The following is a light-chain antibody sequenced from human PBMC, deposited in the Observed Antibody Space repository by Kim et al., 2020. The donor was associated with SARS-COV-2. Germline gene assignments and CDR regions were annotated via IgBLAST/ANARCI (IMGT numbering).Light chain of an antibody. CDR3: QQYVISPRT. Sequence: EIVMTQSPGTLSLSPGERATLSCRAGESLTGNHLAWYQQKPGQAPRLLIYRTSSRAAGIPDRFSGRGSGTDFTLTISRLEPEDFAVYYCQQYVISPRTFGQGTKVDIK. CDR2: RTS. CDR1: ESLTGNH. V-gene: IGKV3-20*01. J-gene: IGKJ1*01.